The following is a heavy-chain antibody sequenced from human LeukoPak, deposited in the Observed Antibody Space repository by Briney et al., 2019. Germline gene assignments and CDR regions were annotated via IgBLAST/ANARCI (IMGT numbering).Heavy chain of an antibody. D-gene: IGHD2-15*01. CDR3: AREYWGAFDM. CDR2: MYHSGIT. J-gene: IGHJ3*02. Sequence: SETLSLTCTVSGGSISSSSYYWSWIRQPPGRELEWIAYMYHSGITNYNPSLKSRVTVSVETSRNQLSLKLTSVTAADTAFYYCAREYWGAFDMWGQGTMVTVSS. V-gene: IGHV4-61*01. CDR1: GGSISSSSYY.